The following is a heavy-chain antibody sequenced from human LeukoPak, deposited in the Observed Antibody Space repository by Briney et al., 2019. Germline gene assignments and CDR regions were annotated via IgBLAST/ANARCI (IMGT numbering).Heavy chain of an antibody. CDR3: ARTSIAARRANAFDI. CDR1: GGSISSGGYY. V-gene: IGHV4-30-2*01. Sequence: PSETLSLTCTVSGGSISSGGYYWSWIRQPPGKGLEWIGYIYHSGSTYYNPSLKSRVTISVDRSKNQFSLKLSSVTAADTAVYYCARTSIAARRANAFDIWGQGTMVTVSS. J-gene: IGHJ3*02. D-gene: IGHD6-6*01. CDR2: IYHSGST.